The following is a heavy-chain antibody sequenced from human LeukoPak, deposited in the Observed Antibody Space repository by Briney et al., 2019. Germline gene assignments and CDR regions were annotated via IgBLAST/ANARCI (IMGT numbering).Heavy chain of an antibody. CDR2: ISGSGGST. J-gene: IGHJ4*02. Sequence: PGGSLRLSCAASGFTFSSYGMSWVRQAPGKGLEWVSAISGSGGSTYYADSVKGRFTISRDNSKNTLYLQMNSLRAEDTAVYYCAKDWSDIHGDYIGFLSGYWGQGTLVTVSS. V-gene: IGHV3-23*01. CDR1: GFTFSSYG. D-gene: IGHD4-17*01. CDR3: AKDWSDIHGDYIGFLSGY.